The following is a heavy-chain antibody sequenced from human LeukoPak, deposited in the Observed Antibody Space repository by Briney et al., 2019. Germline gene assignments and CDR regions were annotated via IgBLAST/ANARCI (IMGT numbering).Heavy chain of an antibody. Sequence: GRSLRLSCAASGFPFYEHAMHWVRQAPGKGLEWVSGISYSSETIGYVDSVKGRFTISRDNVRKSLYLQMNSLRIEDTALYYCAKDRGGGSQLGDAYDVWGQGTMVSVSS. CDR2: ISYSSETI. CDR1: GFPFYEHA. D-gene: IGHD5-24*01. V-gene: IGHV3-9*01. CDR3: AKDRGGGSQLGDAYDV. J-gene: IGHJ3*01.